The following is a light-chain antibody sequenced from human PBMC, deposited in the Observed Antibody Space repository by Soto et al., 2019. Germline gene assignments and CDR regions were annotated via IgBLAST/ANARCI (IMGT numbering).Light chain of an antibody. Sequence: EIVLTQSPGTLSLSPGERATLSCRASQSVSSSYLAWYQQKPGQAPRPLTYGASSRALGIPDRFSGSGSGTDFTLTISRLEPEDYAVYYCQQYGSSPWAVGQGTKVDIK. CDR3: QQYGSSPWA. CDR2: GAS. V-gene: IGKV3-20*01. J-gene: IGKJ1*01. CDR1: QSVSSSY.